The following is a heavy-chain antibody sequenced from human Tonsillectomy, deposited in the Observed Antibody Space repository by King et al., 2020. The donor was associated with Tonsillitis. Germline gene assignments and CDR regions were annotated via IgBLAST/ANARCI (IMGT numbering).Heavy chain of an antibody. D-gene: IGHD4-11*01. CDR2: VSGGGGTT. V-gene: IGHV3-23*04. CDR3: ARSGEGLTTVTTD. J-gene: IGHJ4*02. CDR1: GFTLWNDG. Sequence: VQLVESGGRLVQPGGSLRLSCAASGFTLWNDGMSWVRQAPGKGLVWVSDVSGGGGTTYYADAVKGRVTISRDNSNDTLYLHMNNLTGEDTAVYYCARSGEGLTTVTTDWGQGTLVSVSS.